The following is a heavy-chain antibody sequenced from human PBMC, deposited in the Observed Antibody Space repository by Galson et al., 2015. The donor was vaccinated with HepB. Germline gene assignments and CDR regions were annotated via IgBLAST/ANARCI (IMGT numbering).Heavy chain of an antibody. V-gene: IGHV3-66*02. J-gene: IGHJ4*02. CDR3: AREKGRGVISPYFDY. CDR2: IYSDGPT. CDR1: GLTVSTNF. D-gene: IGHD3-10*01. Sequence: SLRLSCAVSGLTVSTNFMTWVRQAPGKGLEWLSVIYSDGPTHYADSVKGRFTISRDNSRNTLYLHMNSLRVEDTAVYYCAREKGRGVISPYFDYWGQGILVTVSS.